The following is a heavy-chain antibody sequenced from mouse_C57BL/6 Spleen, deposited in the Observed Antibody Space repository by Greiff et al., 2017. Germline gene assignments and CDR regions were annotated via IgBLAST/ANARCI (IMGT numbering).Heavy chain of an antibody. J-gene: IGHJ4*01. CDR2: ISSGSSTI. CDR3: ARPLEGSYAMDY. Sequence: EVKLMESGGGLVKPGGSLKLSCAASGFTFSDYGMHWVRQAPEKGLEWVAYISSGSSTIYYADTVKGRFTISRDNAKNTLFLQMTSLRSEDTAMYYCARPLEGSYAMDYWGQGTSVTVSS. D-gene: IGHD6-1*01. V-gene: IGHV5-17*01. CDR1: GFTFSDYG.